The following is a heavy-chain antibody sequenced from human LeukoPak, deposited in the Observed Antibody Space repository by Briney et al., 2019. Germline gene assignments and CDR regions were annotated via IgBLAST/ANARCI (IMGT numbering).Heavy chain of an antibody. D-gene: IGHD3-22*01. V-gene: IGHV1-69*13. CDR1: GGTFSSYA. Sequence: PVASVKVSCKASGGTFSSYAISWVRQAPGQGLEWMGGIIPIFGTANYAQKFQGRVTITADESTSTAYMELSSLRSEDTAVYYCARGLGFYDSSDNFDYWGQGTLVTVSS. CDR2: IIPIFGTA. CDR3: ARGLGFYDSSDNFDY. J-gene: IGHJ4*02.